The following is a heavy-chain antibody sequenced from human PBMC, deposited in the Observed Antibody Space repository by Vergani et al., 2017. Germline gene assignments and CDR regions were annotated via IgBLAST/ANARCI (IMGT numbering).Heavy chain of an antibody. V-gene: IGHV3-23*01. CDR1: GFTFSSYA. CDR2: ISGSGGST. D-gene: IGHD3-9*01. Sequence: EVQLLESGGGLVQPGGSLRLSCAASGFTFSSYAMSWVRQAPGKGLEWVSAISGSGGSTYYADSVKGRFTISRDNSKNTLYLQMNSLRAEDTVVYYCAKDTPDILTGLNWFDPWGQGTLVTVSS. CDR3: AKDTPDILTGLNWFDP. J-gene: IGHJ5*02.